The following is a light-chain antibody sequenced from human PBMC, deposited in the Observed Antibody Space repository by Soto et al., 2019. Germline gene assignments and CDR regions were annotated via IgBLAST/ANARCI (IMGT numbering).Light chain of an antibody. Sequence: DVQMTQSPSSVSASVGDRVTITCRASQDISRWLAWSQKKPGQAPKFLIYASSNLQSVDPSRCGGSGAGAGCALSLSSLRPEDFATYDGQQGNNFRVPFGQGTRLEMK. CDR1: QDISRW. J-gene: IGKJ5*01. CDR2: ASS. V-gene: IGKV1D-12*01. CDR3: QQGNNFRVP.